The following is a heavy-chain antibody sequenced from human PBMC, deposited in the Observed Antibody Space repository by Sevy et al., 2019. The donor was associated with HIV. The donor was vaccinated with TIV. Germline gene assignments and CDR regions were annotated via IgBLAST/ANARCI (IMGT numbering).Heavy chain of an antibody. V-gene: IGHV3-15*07. CDR1: GFTFSNAW. Sequence: GVSLRLSCAASGFTFSNAWMNWVRQAPGKGLEWVGRIKSKTDGGTTDYAAPVKGRFTISRDDSKNTLYLQMNSLKTEDTAVYYCTTDSYSPYDFWNGYRITDDYWGQGTLVTVSS. D-gene: IGHD3-3*01. CDR2: IKSKTDGGTT. CDR3: TTDSYSPYDFWNGYRITDDY. J-gene: IGHJ4*02.